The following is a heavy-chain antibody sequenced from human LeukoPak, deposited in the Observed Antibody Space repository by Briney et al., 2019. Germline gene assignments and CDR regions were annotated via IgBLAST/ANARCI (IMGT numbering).Heavy chain of an antibody. CDR2: IYTSGST. V-gene: IGHV4-61*02. J-gene: IGHJ4*02. CDR3: ARSYGSGSYYNEGFDY. D-gene: IGHD3-10*01. Sequence: KPSETLSLTCTVSGGSISSGSYYWSWIRQPAGKGLEWIGRIYTSGSTNYNPSLKSRVTISVDTSKDQFSLKLSSVTAADTAVYYCARSYGSGSYYNEGFDYWGQGTLVTVSS. CDR1: GGSISSGSYY.